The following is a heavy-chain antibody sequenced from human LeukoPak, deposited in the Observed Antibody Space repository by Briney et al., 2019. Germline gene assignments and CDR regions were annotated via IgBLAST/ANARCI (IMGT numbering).Heavy chain of an antibody. CDR3: ARETAVAGTRWFDP. CDR1: GYSISSGYY. Sequence: KSSETLSLTCAVSGYSISSGYYWSWIRQPPGKGLEWIGFIHSSGSTNYNPSLKSRVTISADTSKTQFSLRLTSVIAADTAVYFCARETAVAGTRWFDPWGQGTLVIVSS. D-gene: IGHD6-19*01. V-gene: IGHV4-61*01. J-gene: IGHJ5*02. CDR2: IHSSGST.